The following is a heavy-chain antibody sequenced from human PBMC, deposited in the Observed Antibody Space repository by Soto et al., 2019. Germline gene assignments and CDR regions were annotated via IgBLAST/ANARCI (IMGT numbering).Heavy chain of an antibody. Sequence: QGQLVESGGGVVQPGRSLRLSCAASGFTFSSYGMHWVRQAPGKGLEWVAVIWYDGSNKYYADSVKGRFTISRDNSKNTLYLQMNSLRAEDTAVYYCARARWGDYVPWEEVYYYYGMDVWGQGPTVTVSS. CDR2: IWYDGSNK. CDR1: GFTFSSYG. D-gene: IGHD4-17*01. J-gene: IGHJ6*02. V-gene: IGHV3-33*01. CDR3: ARARWGDYVPWEEVYYYYGMDV.